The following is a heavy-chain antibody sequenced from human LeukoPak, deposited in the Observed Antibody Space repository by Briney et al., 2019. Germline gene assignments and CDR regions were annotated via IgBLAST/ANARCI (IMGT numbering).Heavy chain of an antibody. V-gene: IGHV3-73*01. D-gene: IGHD2-8*01. Sequence: GGSLRLSCAASGFTFSDSAIHWVRQASGKGLEWVGRIRDKGYGHATAYAASVKGRFTLSRDDSKNTAYLQMNSLKTENTALYYCTTPNEGNWFDPWGQGTLVTVSS. J-gene: IGHJ5*02. CDR1: GFTFSDSA. CDR2: IRDKGYGHAT. CDR3: TTPNEGNWFDP.